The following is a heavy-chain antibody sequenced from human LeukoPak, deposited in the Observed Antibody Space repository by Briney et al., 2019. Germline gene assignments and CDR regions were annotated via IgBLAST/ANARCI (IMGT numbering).Heavy chain of an antibody. CDR3: ARGGEGEIRTTIFGVVDRYYYYYYMDV. V-gene: IGHV4-59*01. D-gene: IGHD3-3*01. Sequence: PSETLSLTCTVSGGSISSYYWSWIRQPPGKGLEWIGYIYYSGSTNYNPSLKSRVTISVDTSKNQFSLKLSSVTAADTAVYYCARGGEGEIRTTIFGVVDRYYYYYYMDVWGKGTTVTVSS. CDR1: GGSISSYY. J-gene: IGHJ6*03. CDR2: IYYSGST.